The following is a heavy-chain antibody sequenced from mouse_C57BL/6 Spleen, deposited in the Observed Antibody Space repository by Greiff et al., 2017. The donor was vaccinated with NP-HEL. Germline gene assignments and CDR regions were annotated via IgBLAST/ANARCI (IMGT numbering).Heavy chain of an antibody. Sequence: EVKLVESGGGLVQPKGSLKLSCAASGFSFNTYAMNWVRQAPGKGLEWVARIRSKSNNYATYYADSVKDRFTISRDDSESMLYLQMNNLKTEDTAMYYCVRHEDYYGSSYFDVWGTGTTVTVSS. CDR3: VRHEDYYGSSYFDV. J-gene: IGHJ1*03. V-gene: IGHV10-1*01. CDR2: IRSKSNNYAT. D-gene: IGHD1-1*01. CDR1: GFSFNTYA.